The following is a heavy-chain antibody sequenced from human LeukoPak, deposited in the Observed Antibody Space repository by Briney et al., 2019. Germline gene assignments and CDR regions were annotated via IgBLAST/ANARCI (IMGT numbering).Heavy chain of an antibody. CDR2: ISSSSAYI. Sequence: GGSLRLSCAASGFTFSSYSMNWVRQAPGKGLEWVSSISSSSAYIYYAASVKGRFTISRDNAKESLFLQMNSLRPEDTALYYCASLKIRRIGNAFDIWGQGTMVTVSS. V-gene: IGHV3-21*01. CDR3: ASLKIRRIGNAFDI. CDR1: GFTFSSYS. D-gene: IGHD1-1*01. J-gene: IGHJ3*02.